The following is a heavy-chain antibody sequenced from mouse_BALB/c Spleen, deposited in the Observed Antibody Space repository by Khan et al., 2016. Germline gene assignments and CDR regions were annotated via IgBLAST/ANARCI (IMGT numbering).Heavy chain of an antibody. CDR1: GFSLTNYD. D-gene: IGHD1-1*02. CDR3: GRDGRDYYSLDY. Sequence: QVQLKESGPGLVAPSQSLSITCTVSGFSLTNYDISWMRQSPGKGLEWLGIIWTGGGTNYNSAFMSRLSISKDNSKSQVFLKMNSLQTDDTAIYFCGRDGRDYYSLDYWGQGTSVTVSS. J-gene: IGHJ4*01. V-gene: IGHV2-9-2*01. CDR2: IWTGGGT.